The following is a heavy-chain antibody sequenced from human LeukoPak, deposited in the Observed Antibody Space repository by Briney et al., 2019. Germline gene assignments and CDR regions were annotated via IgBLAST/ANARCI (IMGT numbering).Heavy chain of an antibody. J-gene: IGHJ4*02. CDR2: ISGSGGST. CDR1: GFTFSNYA. D-gene: IGHD6-6*01. V-gene: IGHV3-23*01. CDR3: ARTRSYYFDY. Sequence: GGSLKLSCAASGFTFSNYAMGWVRQAPGKGLEWVSDISGSGGSTYYADSVKGRFTISRDNSKNTLYLQMNSLRAEDTAVYYCARTRSYYFDYWGQGTLVTVSS.